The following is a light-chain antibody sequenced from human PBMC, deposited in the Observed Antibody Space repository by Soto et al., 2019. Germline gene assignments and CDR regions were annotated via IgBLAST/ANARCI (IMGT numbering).Light chain of an antibody. CDR2: DAS. V-gene: IGKV3-11*01. CDR3: QQRSIWPWT. Sequence: EIGLTQSPATLSFSPGERTTLSSGASQSVSNYLAWYQQKPGQAPRLLIYDASNRATGIPARFSGSGSGTDFTLTISSLEPEDFAVYYCQQRSIWPWTFGQGTKVDIK. J-gene: IGKJ1*01. CDR1: QSVSNY.